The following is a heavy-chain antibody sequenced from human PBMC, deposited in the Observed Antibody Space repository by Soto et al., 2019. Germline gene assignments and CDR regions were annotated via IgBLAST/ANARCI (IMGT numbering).Heavy chain of an antibody. Sequence: QVQLVESGGGVVQPGRSLRLSCAASGFTFSSYGMHWVRQAPGKGLEWVAVIWYDGSNKYYADSVKGRFTISRDNSKNTLYLQMNSLRGEDTAVYYCARDPSPYYDILTGYYKNYYYYGMDVWGQGTTVTVSS. CDR3: ARDPSPYYDILTGYYKNYYYYGMDV. D-gene: IGHD3-9*01. CDR1: GFTFSSYG. J-gene: IGHJ6*02. V-gene: IGHV3-33*01. CDR2: IWYDGSNK.